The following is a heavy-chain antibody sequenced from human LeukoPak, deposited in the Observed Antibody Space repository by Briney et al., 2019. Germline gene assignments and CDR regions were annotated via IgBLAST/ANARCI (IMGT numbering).Heavy chain of an antibody. CDR1: GFTFSNYA. V-gene: IGHV3-23*01. CDR2: ISGTGGDT. Sequence: GGSLRLSCAASGFTFSNYAMTWVRQAPGKGLEWVSAISGTGGDTYYADSVKGRFTISRDNSMNTLYLQVNSLRAEDTAVYYCAKDLKARNAFDIWGQGTMVTVSS. CDR3: AKDLKARNAFDI. J-gene: IGHJ3*02.